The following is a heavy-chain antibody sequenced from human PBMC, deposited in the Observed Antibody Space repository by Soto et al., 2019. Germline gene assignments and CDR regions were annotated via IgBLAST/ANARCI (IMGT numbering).Heavy chain of an antibody. J-gene: IGHJ4*02. CDR3: ARGLNTAAALDY. CDR2: IYHSGST. CDR1: GGSIRSGGYS. Sequence: THSLTSTVSGGSIRSGGYSWSWIRQPPGKGLEWIGYIYHSGSTYYNPSLKSRVTISVDRSKNQFSLKLSSVTAADTAVYYCARGLNTAAALDYWGQGTLVTVSS. V-gene: IGHV4-30-2*01. D-gene: IGHD6-13*01.